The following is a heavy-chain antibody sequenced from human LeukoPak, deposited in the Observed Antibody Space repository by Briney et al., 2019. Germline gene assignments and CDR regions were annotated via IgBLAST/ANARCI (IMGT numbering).Heavy chain of an antibody. V-gene: IGHV3-21*04. Sequence: GGSLRLSCAASGFTFSSYSMNWVRQAPGKGLEWVSSISSSSSYIYYADSVKGRFTISRDNSKNMLYLQMNSLRAEDTAVYYCARSQGGTMSLRHFDLWGRGTRVTVSS. CDR3: ARSQGGTMSLRHFDL. CDR2: ISSSSSYI. D-gene: IGHD3-22*01. J-gene: IGHJ2*01. CDR1: GFTFSSYS.